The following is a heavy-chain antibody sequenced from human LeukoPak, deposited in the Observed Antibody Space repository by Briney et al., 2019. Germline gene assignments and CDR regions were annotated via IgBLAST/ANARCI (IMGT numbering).Heavy chain of an antibody. CDR3: ARGRGAAMVTWFDY. CDR1: GASISSGSNY. D-gene: IGHD5-18*01. CDR2: IYYSGST. Sequence: PSETLSLTCSVSGASISSGSNYSGWIRQPPGKGLEWIGSIYYSGSTYYNPSLKSRVTISVDTSKNQFSLKLSSVTAADTAVYYCARGRGAAMVTWFDYWGQGTLVTVSS. J-gene: IGHJ4*02. V-gene: IGHV4-39*07.